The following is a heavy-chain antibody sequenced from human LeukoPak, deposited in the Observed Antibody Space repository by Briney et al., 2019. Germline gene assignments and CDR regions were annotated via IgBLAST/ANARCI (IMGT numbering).Heavy chain of an antibody. V-gene: IGHV1-46*01. D-gene: IGHD5-24*01. Sequence: GASVKVSCTASGCTFTSYYMHWVRQAPGQGLEWMGIINPSGGSTSYAQKFQGRVTMTRDMSTRTVYMELSSLRSEDTAVYYCARGVEMATIQPFDYWGQGTLVTVSS. CDR1: GCTFTSYY. CDR3: ARGVEMATIQPFDY. CDR2: INPSGGST. J-gene: IGHJ4*02.